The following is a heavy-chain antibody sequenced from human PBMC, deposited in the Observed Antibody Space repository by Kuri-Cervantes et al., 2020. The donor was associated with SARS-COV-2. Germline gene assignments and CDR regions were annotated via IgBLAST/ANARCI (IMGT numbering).Heavy chain of an antibody. CDR3: ARNPTYGDYPYWYFDL. J-gene: IGHJ2*01. CDR2: ISYDGSNK. D-gene: IGHD4-17*01. V-gene: IGHV3-30-3*01. CDR1: GFTFSSFP. Sequence: GGSLRLSCAASGFTFSSFPMSWVRQAPGKGLEWVAVISYDGSNKYYADSVKGRFTISRDNSKNTLYLQMNSLRAEDTAVYYCARNPTYGDYPYWYFDLWGRGTLVTVSS.